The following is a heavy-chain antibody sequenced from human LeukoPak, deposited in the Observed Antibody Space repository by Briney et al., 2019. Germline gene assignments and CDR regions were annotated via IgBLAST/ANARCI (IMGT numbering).Heavy chain of an antibody. CDR2: INTDGSST. Sequence: GGSLRLSCAASGFTFISYGMQWVRQAPEKGLVWVSRINTDGSSTSYADSVKGRFTVSRDNAKNTVYLQVNSLRAEDTAVYFCTRELPREVTLDYWGQGTLVTVSS. V-gene: IGHV3-74*01. CDR1: GFTFISYG. CDR3: TRELPREVTLDY. D-gene: IGHD2-21*02. J-gene: IGHJ4*01.